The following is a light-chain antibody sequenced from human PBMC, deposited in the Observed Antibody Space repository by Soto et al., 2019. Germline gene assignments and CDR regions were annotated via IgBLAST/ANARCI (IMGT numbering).Light chain of an antibody. J-gene: IGKJ1*01. CDR1: QGIRND. Sequence: DIQVTQSPSSLSASVGDRVTITCRASQGIRNDLAWYQQKPGKAPRRLIYAASSLQRGVPSRFSGSGSGTEFTLTISSLQPEDFASYYCLQHNNYPLTFGQGTKVEF. CDR2: AAS. CDR3: LQHNNYPLT. V-gene: IGKV1-17*01.